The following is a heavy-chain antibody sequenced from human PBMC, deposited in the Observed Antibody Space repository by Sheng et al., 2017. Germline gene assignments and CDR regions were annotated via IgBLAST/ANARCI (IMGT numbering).Heavy chain of an antibody. CDR2: ITDSGRST. CDR1: GFTFSSYA. V-gene: IGHV3-23*04. J-gene: IGHJ5*01. CDR3: AKGVSALKLGRRTNRSTVSSRRCDS. D-gene: IGHD1-7*01. Sequence: EVHLVESGGGLVQPGGSLRLSCAASGFTFSSYAMSWVRQAPGKGLEWVSTITDSGRSTYYADSVKGRFTISRDNSKNTLYLQMNSLRAEDTAIYYCAKGVSALKLGRRTNRSTVSSRRCDS.